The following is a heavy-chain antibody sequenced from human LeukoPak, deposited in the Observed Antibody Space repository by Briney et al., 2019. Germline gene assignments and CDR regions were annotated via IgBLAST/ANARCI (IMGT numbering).Heavy chain of an antibody. CDR1: GFTFSSYG. D-gene: IGHD5-18*01. CDR2: ISYDGSNK. CDR3: AKPFRGYSYGN. J-gene: IGHJ4*02. Sequence: PGRSLRHSCAASGFTFSSYGMHWVRQAPGKGLEWVAVISYDGSNKYYADSVKGRFTISRDNSKNTLYLQMNSLRAEDTAVYYCAKPFRGYSYGNWGQGTLVTVSS. V-gene: IGHV3-30*18.